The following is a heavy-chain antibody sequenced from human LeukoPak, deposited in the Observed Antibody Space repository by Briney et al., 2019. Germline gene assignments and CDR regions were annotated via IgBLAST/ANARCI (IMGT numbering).Heavy chain of an antibody. CDR2: IDPSDSYT. D-gene: IGHD6-13*01. Sequence: GESLKISCQVSGYSFTSYWISRVRQMPGKGLEWMGRIDPSDSYTNYSPSFQGHVTISADKSISTAYLQWSSLKASDTAMYYCARHGVIAAAGSVDYWGQGTLVTVSS. J-gene: IGHJ4*02. V-gene: IGHV5-10-1*01. CDR3: ARHGVIAAAGSVDY. CDR1: GYSFTSYW.